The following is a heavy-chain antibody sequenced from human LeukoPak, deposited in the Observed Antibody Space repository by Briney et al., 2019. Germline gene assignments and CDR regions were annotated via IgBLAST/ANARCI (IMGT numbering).Heavy chain of an antibody. CDR1: GFTFSSYA. V-gene: IGHV3-30*04. CDR3: ARSRPSSSGYYPLNDAFDI. Sequence: GRSLRLSCAASGFTFSSYAMHWVRQAPGKGLEGVAVISYDGSNKYYADSVKGRFTISRDNSKNTLYLQMNSLRAEDTAVYYCARSRPSSSGYYPLNDAFDIWGQGTMVTVSS. J-gene: IGHJ3*02. D-gene: IGHD3-22*01. CDR2: ISYDGSNK.